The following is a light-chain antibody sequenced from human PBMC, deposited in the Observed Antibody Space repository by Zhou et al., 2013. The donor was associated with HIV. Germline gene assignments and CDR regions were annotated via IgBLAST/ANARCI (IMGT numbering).Light chain of an antibody. CDR3: QQCDSYPWT. J-gene: IGKJ1*01. CDR2: AAS. V-gene: IGKV1-9*01. Sequence: DIQLTQSPSFLSASVGDRVTITCRASQGISGSLTWYQQKPGKAPKLLIYAASTLQSGVPLRFSGSGSGTEFTLTISSLQPDDFATYYCQQCDSYPWTFGQGTKVEIK. CDR1: QGISGS.